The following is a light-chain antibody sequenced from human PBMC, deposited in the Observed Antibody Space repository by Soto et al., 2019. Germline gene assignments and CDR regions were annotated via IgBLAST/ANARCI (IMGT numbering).Light chain of an antibody. J-gene: IGKJ2*01. CDR3: QQYENLPYT. CDR2: DIS. Sequence: DIQMTQSASSLPASVGDRVTITCQASQVISNYLNWYQQKPGKAPKLLIYDISTLEIGVPSRFSGSGSGTDFTFTITGLQPEDIATYYCQQYENLPYTFGQGTKLEI. CDR1: QVISNY. V-gene: IGKV1-33*01.